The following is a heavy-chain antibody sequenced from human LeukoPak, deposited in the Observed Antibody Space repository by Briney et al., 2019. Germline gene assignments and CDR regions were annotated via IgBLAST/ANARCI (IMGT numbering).Heavy chain of an antibody. CDR1: GGSISSSSYY. CDR2: IYYSGST. Sequence: SETLSLTCTLSGGSISSSSYYWGWIRQPPGKGLEWIGSIYYSGSTYYNPSLKSRVTISVDTSKNQFSLKLSSVTAADTAVYYCARHNYGSGSVDYWGQGTLVTVSS. CDR3: ARHNYGSGSVDY. V-gene: IGHV4-39*01. D-gene: IGHD3-10*01. J-gene: IGHJ4*02.